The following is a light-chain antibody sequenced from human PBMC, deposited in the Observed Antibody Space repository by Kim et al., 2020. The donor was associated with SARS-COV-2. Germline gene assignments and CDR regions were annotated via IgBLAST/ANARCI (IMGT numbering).Light chain of an antibody. J-gene: IGLJ1*01. CDR3: SSYTSSSTLEYV. V-gene: IGLV2-14*03. Sequence: SITISCTGTSSDVGGYNYVSWYQQHPGKAPKLMIYDVSNRPSGVSNRFSGSKSGNTASLTISGLQAEDEADYYCSSYTSSSTLEYVFGTGTKVTVL. CDR2: DVS. CDR1: SSDVGGYNY.